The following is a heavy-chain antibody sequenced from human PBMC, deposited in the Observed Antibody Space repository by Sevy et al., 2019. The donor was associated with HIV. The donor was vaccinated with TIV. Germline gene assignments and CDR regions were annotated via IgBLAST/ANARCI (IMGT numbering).Heavy chain of an antibody. CDR2: IWYDGSNK. J-gene: IGHJ6*03. CDR3: ARDNDGWLQFYYYYYMDV. D-gene: IGHD5-12*01. CDR1: GFTFSSYG. V-gene: IGHV3-33*01. Sequence: GESLKISCAASGFTFSSYGMHWVRQAPGKGLEWVAVIWYDGSNKYYADSVKGRFTISRDNSKNTLYLQMNSLRAEDMAVYYCARDNDGWLQFYYYYYMDVWGKGTTVTVSS.